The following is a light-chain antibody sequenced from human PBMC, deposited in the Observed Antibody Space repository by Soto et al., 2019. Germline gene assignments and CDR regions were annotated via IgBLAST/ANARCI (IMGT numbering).Light chain of an antibody. V-gene: IGKV4-1*01. CDR1: QSVLYSSNNKNY. CDR3: QHYYSTPYT. Sequence: DIVMTQSPDSLAVSLGERATINCKSSQSVLYSSNNKNYLAWYQQKPGQPPKLLIYWASTRESGVPDRFSGSGSGTDFTLTISSLQAEDVAVDYCQHYYSTPYTFGQGTKLVIK. CDR2: WAS. J-gene: IGKJ2*01.